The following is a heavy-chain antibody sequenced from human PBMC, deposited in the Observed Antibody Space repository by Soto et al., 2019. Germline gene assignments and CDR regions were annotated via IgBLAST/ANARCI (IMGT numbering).Heavy chain of an antibody. J-gene: IGHJ4*02. Sequence: QVQLQESGPGLVKPSETLSLTCTVSGGSISSYYWSWIRPPPGKGLEWIAYIYYRGSTNNNPTLKSRVTISVDTSKNQFSLKLSSVHSADTAVYYCAGDFPGRDYWGKGTLVTVSS. CDR2: IYYRGST. V-gene: IGHV4-59*01. CDR1: GGSISSYY. CDR3: AGDFPGRDY.